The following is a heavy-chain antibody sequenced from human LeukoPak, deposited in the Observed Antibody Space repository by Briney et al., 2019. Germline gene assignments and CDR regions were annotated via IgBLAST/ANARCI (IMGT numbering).Heavy chain of an antibody. CDR3: ARDGGYGHYDY. CDR1: GGSISSGDYS. Sequence: PSQTLSLTCAVSGGSISSGDYSWSWIRQPPGKGLEWNGYIYHSGRTFYNPSLKSRVTISVDTSKNQISLEVTSVTAADTAVYYCARDGGYGHYDYWGRGTLVTVSS. V-gene: IGHV4-30-2*01. CDR2: IYHSGRT. D-gene: IGHD5-18*01. J-gene: IGHJ4*02.